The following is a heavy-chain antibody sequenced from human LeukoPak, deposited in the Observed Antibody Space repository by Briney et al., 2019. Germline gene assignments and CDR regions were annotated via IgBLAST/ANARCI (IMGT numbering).Heavy chain of an antibody. Sequence: GGSLRLSCAASGFTFSSYGMHWVRQAPGKGLEWVAVIWYDGTNKYYADSVKGRSTISRDNSENTLYLQMNSLRAEDTAVYYCARIGGDRDPFDYWGQGTLVTVSS. CDR3: ARIGGDRDPFDY. CDR2: IWYDGTNK. V-gene: IGHV3-33*01. J-gene: IGHJ4*02. D-gene: IGHD2-21*02. CDR1: GFTFSSYG.